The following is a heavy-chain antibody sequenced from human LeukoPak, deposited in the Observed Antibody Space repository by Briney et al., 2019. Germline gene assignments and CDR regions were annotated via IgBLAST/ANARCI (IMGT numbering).Heavy chain of an antibody. D-gene: IGHD6-13*01. CDR3: TSSSWYNAFDI. CDR1: GGSISSYY. Sequence: SETLSLTCTVYGGSISSYYWSWIRQPAGKGLEWIGRIYTSGSTNYNPSLKSRVTMSVDTSKNQFSLKLSSVTAADTAVYYCTSSSWYNAFDIWGQGTMVTVSS. J-gene: IGHJ3*02. V-gene: IGHV4-4*07. CDR2: IYTSGST.